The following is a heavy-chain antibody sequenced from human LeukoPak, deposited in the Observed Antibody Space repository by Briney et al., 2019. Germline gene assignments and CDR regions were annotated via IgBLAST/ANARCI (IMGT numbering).Heavy chain of an antibody. CDR1: GYTFTGHY. J-gene: IGHJ3*02. CDR3: AGSIREDAFDI. V-gene: IGHV1-2*02. Sequence: ASVKVSCKASGYTFTGHYMHWVRQGPGQGLEWMGWINPNSGGTNYAQKFQGRVTMTRDTSISTAYMELSRLRSDDTAVYYRAGSIREDAFDIWGQGTMVTVSS. D-gene: IGHD3-9*01. CDR2: INPNSGGT.